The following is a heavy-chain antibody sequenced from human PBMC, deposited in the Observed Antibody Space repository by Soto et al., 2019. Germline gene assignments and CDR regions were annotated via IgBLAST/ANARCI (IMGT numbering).Heavy chain of an antibody. CDR3: ARLEGLTGYYFDY. J-gene: IGHJ4*02. Sequence: SETLSLTCTVSGGSISSSSYYWGWIRQPPGKGLEWIGSIYYSGSTYYNPSLKSRVTISVDTSKNQFSLKLSSVTAADTAVYYCARLEGLTGYYFDYWGQGTLVTVSS. CDR2: IYYSGST. CDR1: GGSISSSSYY. D-gene: IGHD3-9*01. V-gene: IGHV4-39*01.